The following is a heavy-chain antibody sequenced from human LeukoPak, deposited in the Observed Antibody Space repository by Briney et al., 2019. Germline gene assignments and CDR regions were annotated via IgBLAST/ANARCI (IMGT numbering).Heavy chain of an antibody. D-gene: IGHD3-3*01. CDR3: ARDGLRFLEWPGYFDL. CDR2: FDPEDGET. Sequence: ASVEVSCKVSGYTLTELSMHWVRRAPGKGLEWMGGFDPEDGETIYAQKFQGRVTMTEDTSTDTAYMELSSLRSEDTAAYYCARDGLRFLEWPGYFDLWGRGTLVTVSS. V-gene: IGHV1-24*01. J-gene: IGHJ2*01. CDR1: GYTLTELS.